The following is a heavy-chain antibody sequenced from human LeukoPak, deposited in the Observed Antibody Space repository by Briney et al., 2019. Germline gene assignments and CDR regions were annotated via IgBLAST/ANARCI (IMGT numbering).Heavy chain of an antibody. CDR3: ERLLYHPLGAGDY. V-gene: IGHV5-51*01. Sequence: GGSLKIPCKTFGYTSSTYWFGWLRQLPGRGREWMGIIFLGDSDTTYSPSFKGHVTISADESITTVSLKWSSLRASDRAMYYCERLLYHPLGAGDYWGQGTLVTVSS. D-gene: IGHD3-16*02. J-gene: IGHJ4*02. CDR1: GYTSSTYW. CDR2: IFLGDSDT.